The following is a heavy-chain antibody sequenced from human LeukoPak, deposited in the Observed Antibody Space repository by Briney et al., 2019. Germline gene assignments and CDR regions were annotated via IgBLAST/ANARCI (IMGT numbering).Heavy chain of an antibody. J-gene: IGHJ3*02. Sequence: GRSLRLSCAASGFTFSTYAIHWVRQAPGEGLEWVAVISLDGINNYYADSVKGRFTISRDNSKNTLYLQMNSLRVDDTAVYYCAREPFDIWGQGTMVTVSS. CDR2: ISLDGINN. CDR1: GFTFSTYA. V-gene: IGHV3-30-3*01. CDR3: AREPFDI.